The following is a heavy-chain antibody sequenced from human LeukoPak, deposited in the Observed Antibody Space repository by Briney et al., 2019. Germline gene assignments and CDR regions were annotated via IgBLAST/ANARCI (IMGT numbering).Heavy chain of an antibody. CDR2: ISSSSSYI. CDR1: GFTFSSYS. Sequence: PGGSLRLSCAASGFTFSSYSMNWVRQAPGKGLEWVSSISSSSSYIYYTDSVKGRFTISRDNAKNSLYLQMNSLRAEDTAVYYCARDGGSGYIHFDYWGQGTLVTVSS. V-gene: IGHV3-21*01. D-gene: IGHD3-22*01. J-gene: IGHJ4*02. CDR3: ARDGGSGYIHFDY.